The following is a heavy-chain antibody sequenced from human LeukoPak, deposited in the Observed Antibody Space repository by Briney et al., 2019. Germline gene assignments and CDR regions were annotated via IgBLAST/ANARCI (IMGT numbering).Heavy chain of an antibody. V-gene: IGHV3-7*01. CDR2: VSEAGTAK. J-gene: IGHJ5*02. CDR1: GFTCSSCW. CDR3: ESPATA. Sequence: WGSLRLSCAVSGFTCSSCWMNWARQAPGKGLEWVATVSEAGTAKFYEDSVKGRFTISRDNTRGSLDLQMNSLTVEDTAVYYCESPATAWGQGTLVTVSS.